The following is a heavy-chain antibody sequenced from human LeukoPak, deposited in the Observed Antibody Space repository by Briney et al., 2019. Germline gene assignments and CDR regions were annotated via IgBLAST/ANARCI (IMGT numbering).Heavy chain of an antibody. CDR3: ARDYYGSGSPDYYYYYYMDV. Sequence: GGSLRLSCAASGFTFSSYEMNWVRQAPGKGLEWVSYISSSSSYIYYADSVKGRFTISRDNAKNSLYLQMNSLRAEDTAVYYCARDYYGSGSPDYYYYYYMDVWGKGTTVTVSS. D-gene: IGHD3-10*01. CDR2: ISSSSSYI. CDR1: GFTFSSYE. J-gene: IGHJ6*03. V-gene: IGHV3-21*05.